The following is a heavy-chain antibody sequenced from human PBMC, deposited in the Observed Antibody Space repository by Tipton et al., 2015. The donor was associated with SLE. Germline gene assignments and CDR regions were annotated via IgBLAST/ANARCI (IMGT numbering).Heavy chain of an antibody. J-gene: IGHJ5*02. Sequence: SLRLSCAASGFTFSNFEGNWIRQAPGKGLEWVSYISSRGSTIHYAESVKGRFTISRDNAKNSLYLQMNSLRAEDTALYYCARDFGRRYWFDPWGQGTLVTVSS. CDR3: ARDFGRRYWFDP. CDR1: GFTFSNFE. D-gene: IGHD3-3*01. V-gene: IGHV3-48*03. CDR2: ISSRGSTI.